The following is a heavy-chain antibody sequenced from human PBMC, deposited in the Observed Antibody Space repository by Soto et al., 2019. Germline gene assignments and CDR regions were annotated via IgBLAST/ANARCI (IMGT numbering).Heavy chain of an antibody. CDR2: IIPIFGTA. CDR3: ARGGGYSYGLYYYYGMDV. V-gene: IGHV1-69*13. D-gene: IGHD5-18*01. Sequence: SVKVSCKASGGTFSSYAISWVRQAPGQGLEWMGGIIPIFGTANYAQKFQGRVTITADESTSTAYMELSSLRSEDTAVYYCARGGGYSYGLYYYYGMDVWGQGTTVTV. CDR1: GGTFSSYA. J-gene: IGHJ6*02.